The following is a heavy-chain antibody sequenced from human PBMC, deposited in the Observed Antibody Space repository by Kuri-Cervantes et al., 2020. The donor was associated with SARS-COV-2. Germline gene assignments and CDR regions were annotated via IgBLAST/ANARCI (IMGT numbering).Heavy chain of an antibody. CDR3: ARGLSAGSSWSPIDY. D-gene: IGHD6-13*01. Sequence: GGSLRLSCAASGFTFSSYAMSWVRQAPGKGLEWVAFIRYDGSNKYYADSVKGRFTISRDNAKNSLYLQMNSLRAEDTAVYYCARGLSAGSSWSPIDYWGQGTLVTVSS. V-gene: IGHV3-30*02. CDR2: IRYDGSNK. CDR1: GFTFSSYA. J-gene: IGHJ4*02.